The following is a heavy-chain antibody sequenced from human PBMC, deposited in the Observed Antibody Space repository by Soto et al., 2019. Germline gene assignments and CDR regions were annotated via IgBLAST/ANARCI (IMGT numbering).Heavy chain of an antibody. D-gene: IGHD5-12*01. CDR1: GFSLSTSGMV. J-gene: IGHJ4*02. V-gene: IGHV2-5*01. CDR3: AHRATITAIDY. CDR2: IYWNDDK. Sequence: QITLKESGPTLVKPTQTLTLTCTFSGFSLSTSGMVVGWIRQPPGKAPEWLAFIYWNDDKRYSPSLKTRLTXTXXTSKNQVVLIMTNMDPGDTATYYCAHRATITAIDYWGQGTLVTVSS.